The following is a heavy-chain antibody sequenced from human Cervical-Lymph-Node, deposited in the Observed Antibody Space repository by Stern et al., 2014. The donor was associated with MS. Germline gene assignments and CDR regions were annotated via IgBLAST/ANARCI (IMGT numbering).Heavy chain of an antibody. V-gene: IGHV4-34*01. CDR1: GGSFSGYY. CDR2: INHSGST. Sequence: QLQLQQWGAGLLKPSETLSLTCAVYGGSFSGYYWSWIRQPPRKGLEWIGEINHSGSTNYNPSLKSRVTISVDTSKNQFSLKLSSVTAADTAVYYCARGQGLDVLPGYWGQGTLVTVSS. J-gene: IGHJ4*02. CDR3: ARGQGLDVLPGY. D-gene: IGHD3-22*01.